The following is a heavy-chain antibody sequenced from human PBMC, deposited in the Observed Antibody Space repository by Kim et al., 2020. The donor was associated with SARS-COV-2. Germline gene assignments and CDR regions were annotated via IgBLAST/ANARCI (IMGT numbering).Heavy chain of an antibody. Sequence: DSGKGRFTRPRDNSSNTLYLQLSSLTSADTAVYYCAKNPTAHDYRYLIDYWGQGTLVTVSS. J-gene: IGHJ4*02. D-gene: IGHD4-17*01. V-gene: IGHV3-23*01. CDR3: AKNPTAHDYRYLIDY.